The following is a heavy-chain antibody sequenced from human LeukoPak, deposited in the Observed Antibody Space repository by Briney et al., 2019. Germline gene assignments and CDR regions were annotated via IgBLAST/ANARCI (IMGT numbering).Heavy chain of an antibody. Sequence: ASVKVSCKASGYTFTGYYMHWVRQAPGQGLEXXXWINPNSGGTNYAQKFQGRVTMTRDTSISTAYMELSRLRSDDTAVYYCARSGSGYYLFFDYWGQGTLVTVSS. D-gene: IGHD3-22*01. V-gene: IGHV1-2*02. J-gene: IGHJ4*02. CDR1: GYTFTGYY. CDR3: ARSGSGYYLFFDY. CDR2: INPNSGGT.